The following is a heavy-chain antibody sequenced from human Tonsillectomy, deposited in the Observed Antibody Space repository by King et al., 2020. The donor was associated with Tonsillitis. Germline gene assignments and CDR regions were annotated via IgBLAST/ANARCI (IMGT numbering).Heavy chain of an antibody. J-gene: IGHJ4*02. CDR2: GYRGGGT. Sequence: VQLVESGGGLVQPGGSLRLSCAASGFAFSSFAMNWVRQAPGKGLEWVSVGYRGGGTTYADSVKGRFTISRDDSKNTLYLQMNSLRAEDTAVYYCARDRGRWQFDYWGQGTLVTVSS. CDR1: GFAFSSFA. CDR3: ARDRGRWQFDY. V-gene: IGHV3-23*03. D-gene: IGHD3-10*01.